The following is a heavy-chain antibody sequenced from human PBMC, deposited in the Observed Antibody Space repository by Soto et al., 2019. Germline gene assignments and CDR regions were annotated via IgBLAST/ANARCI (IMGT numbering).Heavy chain of an antibody. CDR1: GGSISSGGYS. D-gene: IGHD2-15*01. CDR3: ARSYRRYCSGGSCYSYYYYYMDV. V-gene: IGHV4-30-2*02. Sequence: SETLSLTCAVSGGSISSGGYSWSWIRQPPGKGLEWIGYIYHSGSTNYNPSLKSRVTISVDTSKNQFSLKLSSVTAAGTAVYYCARSYRRYCSGGSCYSYYYYYMDVWGKGTTVTVSS. CDR2: IYHSGST. J-gene: IGHJ6*03.